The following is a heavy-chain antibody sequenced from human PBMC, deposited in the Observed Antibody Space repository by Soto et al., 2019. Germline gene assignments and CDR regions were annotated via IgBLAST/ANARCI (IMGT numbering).Heavy chain of an antibody. CDR2: ISSSRSVI. CDR3: YSDLSWGSNWYYYMDV. J-gene: IGHJ6*03. V-gene: IGHV3-48*01. CDR1: GFILSDCA. D-gene: IGHD7-27*01. Sequence: EVQLVESGGGLVQPGGSLRLSCATSGFILSDCAMNWVRQAPGKGLEGVSYISSSRSVIDYADSVKGRFTVSRDKARNSLYLQMNSLRAENTAVYYCYSDLSWGSNWYYYMDVWGKGTPVTVSS.